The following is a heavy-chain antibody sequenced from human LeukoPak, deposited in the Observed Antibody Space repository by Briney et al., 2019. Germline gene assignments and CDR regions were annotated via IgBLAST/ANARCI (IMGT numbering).Heavy chain of an antibody. V-gene: IGHV1-2*02. Sequence: GASVKVSCKASGYTFNGYFMHWVRQAPGQGLEWMGWINPNSGGTNYAQKFQGRVTMTRDTSISTAYMELSRLRSDDTAVYYCARVVAVAGNDYWGQGTLVTVSS. CDR2: INPNSGGT. CDR1: GYTFNGYF. J-gene: IGHJ4*02. D-gene: IGHD6-19*01. CDR3: ARVVAVAGNDY.